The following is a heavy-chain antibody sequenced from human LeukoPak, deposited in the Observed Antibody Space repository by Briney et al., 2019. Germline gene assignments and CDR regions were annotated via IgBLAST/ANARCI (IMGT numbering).Heavy chain of an antibody. Sequence: SQTLSLTCAISGDSVSSNSAAWNWTRQSPSRGLEWLGRTYYRSKWYNDYAVSVKSRITINPDTSKNQFSLQLNSVTPEDTAVYYCARDLIAAAGNFYYFDYWGQGTLVTVSS. CDR3: ARDLIAAAGNFYYFDY. CDR2: TYYRSKWYN. CDR1: GDSVSSNSAA. D-gene: IGHD6-13*01. V-gene: IGHV6-1*01. J-gene: IGHJ4*02.